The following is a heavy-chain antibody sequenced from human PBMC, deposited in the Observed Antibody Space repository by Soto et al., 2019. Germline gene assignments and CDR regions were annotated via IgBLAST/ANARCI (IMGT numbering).Heavy chain of an antibody. D-gene: IGHD1-26*01. V-gene: IGHV4-34*01. Sequence: QVQLQQWGAGLLKPSETLSLTCAVYGGSFSGYYWSWIRQPPGKGLEWIGEINHSGSANYNPSLKSRVTISVDTSKNQFSLRLSSVTAADTAVYYCARGRWELRFDDWGQGTLVTVSP. CDR3: ARGRWELRFDD. J-gene: IGHJ4*02. CDR1: GGSFSGYY. CDR2: INHSGSA.